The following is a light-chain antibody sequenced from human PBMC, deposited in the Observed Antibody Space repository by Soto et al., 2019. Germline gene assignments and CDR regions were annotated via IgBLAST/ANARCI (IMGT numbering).Light chain of an antibody. CDR2: ANS. CDR1: SSHFGAGFD. J-gene: IGLJ1*01. CDR3: QSYDTTMNGYV. V-gene: IGLV1-40*01. Sequence: SVLTQPPSVSWAPGQRVTISCTGSSSHFGAGFDVHWYQQFPGTAPNLLIYANSNRPSGVPDRFSGSKSGTSAPLAITGLXAEDEADYYCQSYDTTMNGYVFGTGTKAPS.